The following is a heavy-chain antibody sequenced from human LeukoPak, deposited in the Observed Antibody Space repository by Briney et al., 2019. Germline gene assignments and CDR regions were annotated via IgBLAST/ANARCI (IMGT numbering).Heavy chain of an antibody. CDR3: TRSHGVY. V-gene: IGHV4-59*08. CDR2: MYYSGST. D-gene: IGHD4-17*01. Sequence: SETLSLTCTVSGGSISGYYWSWIRQSPGKGLVWIGYMYYSGSTNYNPSLKSRVTISIDRSKNQFSLRLTSVTAADTAVYYCTRSHGVYWGQGTLVTVSS. J-gene: IGHJ4*02. CDR1: GGSISGYY.